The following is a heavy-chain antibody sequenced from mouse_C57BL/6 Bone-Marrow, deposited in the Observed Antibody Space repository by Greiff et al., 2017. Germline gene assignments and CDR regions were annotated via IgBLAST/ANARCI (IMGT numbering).Heavy chain of an antibody. CDR2: INPGSGGT. CDR1: GYAFTNYL. Sequence: VQLQQSGAELVRPGTSVKVSCKASGYAFTNYLIEWVKQRPGQGLEWIGVINPGSGGTNYNEKFKGKAPLTADKSSSTAYMQLSSLTSEDSAVYFCARWGLRRGNYAMDYWGQGTSVTVSS. J-gene: IGHJ4*01. CDR3: ARWGLRRGNYAMDY. D-gene: IGHD2-2*01. V-gene: IGHV1-54*01.